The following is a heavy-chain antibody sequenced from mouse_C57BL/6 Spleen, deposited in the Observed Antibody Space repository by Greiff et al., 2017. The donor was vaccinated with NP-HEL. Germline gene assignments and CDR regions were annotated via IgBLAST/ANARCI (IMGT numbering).Heavy chain of an antibody. CDR3: ERAYDYDDDARDY. CDR1: GYTFTDYN. D-gene: IGHD2-4*01. J-gene: IGHJ4*01. V-gene: IGHV1-22*01. CDR2: INPNNGGT. Sequence: EVQLQQSGPELVKPGASVKMSCKASGYTFTDYNMHWVKQSHGKSLEWIGYINPNNGGTSYNQKFKGKATLTVNKSSSTADMELRSLTSEDSAVYDCERAYDYDDDARDYWGQGTSVTVSS.